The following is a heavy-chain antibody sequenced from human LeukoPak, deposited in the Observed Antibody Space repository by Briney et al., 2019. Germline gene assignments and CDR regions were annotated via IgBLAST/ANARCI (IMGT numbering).Heavy chain of an antibody. CDR1: GGSISNYY. CDR3: ASDRGGPYYYDSSGYQY. D-gene: IGHD3-22*01. V-gene: IGHV4-59*01. Sequence: SETLSLTCTVSGGSISNYYWSWIRQPPGKGLEWIGYIYYSGSTNYNPSLKSRVTISLGASKDQFSLKLSSVTAADTAVYFCASDRGGPYYYDSSGYQYWGQGTLVTVSS. J-gene: IGHJ4*02. CDR2: IYYSGST.